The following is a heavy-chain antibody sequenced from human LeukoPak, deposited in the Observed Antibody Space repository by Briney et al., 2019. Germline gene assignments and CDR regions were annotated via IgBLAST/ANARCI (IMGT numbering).Heavy chain of an antibody. CDR3: TREGSYYDFWSGDYSAFYYYYYMDV. J-gene: IGHJ6*03. D-gene: IGHD3-3*01. Sequence: GGSLRLSCAASGFRFSSHTMNWVRQAPAKGLERVSSISSSGTYIYYADSLQGRFTISRDNANHSLSLQMNSLRAEDTAVYYCTREGSYYDFWSGDYSAFYYYYYMDVWGKGTTVTVSS. CDR1: GFRFSSHT. V-gene: IGHV3-21*01. CDR2: ISSSGTYI.